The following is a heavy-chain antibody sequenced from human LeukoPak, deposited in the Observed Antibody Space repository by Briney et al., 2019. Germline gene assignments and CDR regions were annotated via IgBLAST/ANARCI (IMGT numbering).Heavy chain of an antibody. J-gene: IGHJ4*02. D-gene: IGHD3-16*01. V-gene: IGHV4-39*07. CDR2: IYYSGST. CDR1: GGSISSSSYY. Sequence: SETLSLTCTVSGGSISSSSYYWGWIRQPPGKGLEWIGSIYYSGSTYCNPSLKSRVTISVDTSKNQFSLKLSSVTAADTAVYYCARDNDSRDPPHFDYWGQGTLVTVSS. CDR3: ARDNDSRDPPHFDY.